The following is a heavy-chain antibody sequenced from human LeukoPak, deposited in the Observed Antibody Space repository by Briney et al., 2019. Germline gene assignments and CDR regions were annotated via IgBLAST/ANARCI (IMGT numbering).Heavy chain of an antibody. CDR2: ITPSGGNT. CDR3: ARAGGYYDYGMDV. D-gene: IGHD2-15*01. V-gene: IGHV1-46*01. Sequence: ASVKVSCKTSGYTFISYYVHWVRQAPGQGLEWMGIITPSGGNTTHSQKFQGRFTMTRDTSTSTVFMELSSLRSEDTAVYYCARAGGYYDYGMDVWGQGTTVTVSS. CDR1: GYTFISYY. J-gene: IGHJ6*02.